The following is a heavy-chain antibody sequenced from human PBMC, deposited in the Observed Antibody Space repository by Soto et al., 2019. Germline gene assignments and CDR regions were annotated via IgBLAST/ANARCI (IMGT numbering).Heavy chain of an antibody. CDR3: AKTSVADYYDSSGYYLPPNWFDP. V-gene: IGHV3-23*01. CDR2: ISGSGGST. CDR1: GFTFSSYA. D-gene: IGHD3-22*01. Sequence: TGGSLRLSCAASGFTFSSYAMSWVRQAPGKGLEWVSAISGSGGSTYYADSVKGRFTISRDNSKNTLYLQMNSLRAEDTAVYYCAKTSVADYYDSSGYYLPPNWFDPWGQGTLVTVSS. J-gene: IGHJ5*02.